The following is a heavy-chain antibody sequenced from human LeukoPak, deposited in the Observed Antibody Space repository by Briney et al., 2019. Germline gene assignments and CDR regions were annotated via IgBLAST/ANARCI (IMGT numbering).Heavy chain of an antibody. V-gene: IGHV3-48*03. J-gene: IGHJ4*02. CDR1: GFTFSGYE. CDR3: ARSGIIGTYYFDF. Sequence: GGSLRLSCAASGFTFSGYEMNWVRQAPGKGLEWVSYIDSSGNTMYYADSVKGRFTFSRDNAKNSLYLQMTSLRAEDAAVYYCARSGIIGTYYFDFWGQGTLVTVSS. D-gene: IGHD3-16*01. CDR2: IDSSGNTM.